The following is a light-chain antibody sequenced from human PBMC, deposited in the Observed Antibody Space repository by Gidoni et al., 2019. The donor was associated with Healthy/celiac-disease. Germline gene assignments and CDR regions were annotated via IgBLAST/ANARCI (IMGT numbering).Light chain of an antibody. V-gene: IGKV4-1*01. CDR3: QQYYSTPLT. J-gene: IGKJ4*01. CDR1: QSVLYSSNSKNY. CDR2: WAS. Sequence: DIVMTQPPDSLAASPGEKATINCNSSQSVLYSSNSKNYLAWYQQKPGQPPKLLIYWASPRESGVPDRFSGSGSGTDFTLTISSLQAEDVAVYYCQQYYSTPLTFGGGTKVEIK.